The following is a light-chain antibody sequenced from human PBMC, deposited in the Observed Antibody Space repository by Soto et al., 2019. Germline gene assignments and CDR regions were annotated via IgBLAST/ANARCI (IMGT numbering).Light chain of an antibody. CDR2: DAS. CDR1: QDISNS. CDR3: HQYHSLPLT. V-gene: IGKV1-33*01. J-gene: IGKJ4*01. Sequence: DIQMTQSPSSLSASVGDRVTITYQASQDISNSISWYQQRPGKAPKLVIHDASTLETGVPPGLSGSGSGTEFTFTITTLQSEDIATYYCHQYHSLPLTFGGGTKVDIK.